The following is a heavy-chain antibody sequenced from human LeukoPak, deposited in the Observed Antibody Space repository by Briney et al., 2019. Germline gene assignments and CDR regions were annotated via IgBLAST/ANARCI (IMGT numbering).Heavy chain of an antibody. CDR2: IQYDGNTI. D-gene: IGHD3-10*01. CDR3: ARAPISGSYSQYFYMDV. Sequence: GGSLRLSCVASGFTYSHNGMHWVRQAPGKGLEWVAFIQYDGNTIFYADSVKGRFTVSRDNAKNSLYLQMNSLRSDDTALYYCARAPISGSYSQYFYMDVWGKGTTVTISS. CDR1: GFTYSHNG. J-gene: IGHJ6*03. V-gene: IGHV3-30*02.